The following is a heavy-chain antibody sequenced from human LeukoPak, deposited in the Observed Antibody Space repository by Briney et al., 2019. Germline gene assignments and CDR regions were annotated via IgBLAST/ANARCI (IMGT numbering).Heavy chain of an antibody. Sequence: ASVKVSCKVSGYTLTELSVHWVRQAPGKGLEWMGGFDPEDGETIYAQKFQGRVTMTEDTSTDTAYMELSSLRSEDTAVYYCATVPDMGYSGSLDYWGQGTLVTVSS. D-gene: IGHD1-26*01. CDR1: GYTLTELS. J-gene: IGHJ4*02. CDR3: ATVPDMGYSGSLDY. V-gene: IGHV1-24*01. CDR2: FDPEDGET.